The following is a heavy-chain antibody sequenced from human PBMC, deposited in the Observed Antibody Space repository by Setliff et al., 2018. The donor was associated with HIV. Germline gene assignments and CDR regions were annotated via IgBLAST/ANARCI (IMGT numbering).Heavy chain of an antibody. D-gene: IGHD1-1*01. CDR3: ATVIGWNDATDC. CDR2: VNHRGIT. V-gene: IGHV4-34*01. CDR1: GASFSNYY. Sequence: PSQTLSLTCAVYGASFSNYYWSWIRQPPGKGLEWIGEVNHRGITNYNPSLKSRVTISVDTSKNQFSLKLTSVTAADTAVYYCATVIGWNDATDCWGQGTLVTVSS. J-gene: IGHJ4*02.